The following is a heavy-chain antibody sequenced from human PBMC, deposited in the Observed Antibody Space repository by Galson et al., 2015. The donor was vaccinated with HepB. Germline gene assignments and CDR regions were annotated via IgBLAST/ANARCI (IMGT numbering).Heavy chain of an antibody. CDR1: GYTFTSYG. J-gene: IGHJ4*02. CDR2: ISAYNGNT. V-gene: IGHV1-18*01. Sequence: SVKVSCKASGYTFTSYGISWVRQAPGQGLEWMGWISAYNGNTNYAQKLQGRVTMTTDTSTSTAYLQWSSLKASDTAMYYCARLIATSGTGYFDSWGQGTLVTVSS. D-gene: IGHD6-13*01. CDR3: ARLIATSGTGYFDS.